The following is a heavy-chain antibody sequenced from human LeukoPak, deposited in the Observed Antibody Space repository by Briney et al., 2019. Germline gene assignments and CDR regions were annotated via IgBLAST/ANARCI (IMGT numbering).Heavy chain of an antibody. CDR1: GGSITSNY. CDR3: ARLGDSRYFDLEA. CDR2: IFYTGST. J-gene: IGHJ5*02. D-gene: IGHD3-9*01. V-gene: IGHV4-59*08. Sequence: PSETLSLTCTVSGGSITSNYWSWIRQPPGKGLEWIGYIFYTGSTTYNPSLKSRVTISVDTSKKQFSLKLTSVTAADTAVYYCARLGDSRYFDLEAWGQGTLVTVSS.